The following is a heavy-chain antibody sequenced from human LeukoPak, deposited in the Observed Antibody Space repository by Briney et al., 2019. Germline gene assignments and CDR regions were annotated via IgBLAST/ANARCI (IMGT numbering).Heavy chain of an antibody. V-gene: IGHV1-18*04. CDR3: ARLGGWDYAWGSYPGTVRAFDI. CDR2: ISAYNGNT. D-gene: IGHD3-16*02. J-gene: IGHJ3*02. Sequence: GASVKVSCKASGYTFTSYYMHWVRQAPGQGLEWMGWISAYNGNTNYAQKLQGRVTMTTDTSTSTAYMELRSLRSDDTAVYYCARLGGWDYAWGSYPGTVRAFDIWGQGTMVTVSS. CDR1: GYTFTSYY.